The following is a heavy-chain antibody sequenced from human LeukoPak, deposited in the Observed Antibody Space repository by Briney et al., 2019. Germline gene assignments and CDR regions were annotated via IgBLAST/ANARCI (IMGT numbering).Heavy chain of an antibody. CDR2: IIPILGIA. J-gene: IGHJ4*02. CDR3: ARVGLYGSGSYTENHFDY. CDR1: GGTFSSYA. V-gene: IGHV1-69*10. Sequence: ASVKVSCKASGGTFSSYAISWVRQAPGQGLEWMGGIIPILGIANYAQKFQGRVTITADKSTSTAYMELSSLRSEDTAVYYCARVGLYGSGSYTENHFDYWGQGTLVTVSS. D-gene: IGHD3-10*01.